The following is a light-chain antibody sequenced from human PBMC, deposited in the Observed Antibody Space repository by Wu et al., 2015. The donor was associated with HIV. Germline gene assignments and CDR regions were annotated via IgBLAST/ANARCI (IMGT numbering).Light chain of an antibody. J-gene: IGKJ1*01. CDR2: GVS. V-gene: IGKV3-20*01. Sequence: EIALTQSPGTLSLSPGERATLSCRASQSVSSTYLAWYQQKPGQAPRLLIYGVSSRATGIPDRFSGSGSGTDFTLTISRLEPEDFAVYYCQQYDDSPPWTFGQGTRVEI. CDR1: QSVSSTY. CDR3: QQYDDSPPWT.